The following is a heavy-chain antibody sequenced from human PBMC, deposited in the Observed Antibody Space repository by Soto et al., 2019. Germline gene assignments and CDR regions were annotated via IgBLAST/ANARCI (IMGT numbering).Heavy chain of an antibody. V-gene: IGHV3-30-3*01. CDR1: GFSFGTYA. D-gene: IGHD1-1*01. CDR2: IAYDGINT. CDR3: ARVTPGNNLYYFSGLDV. Sequence: PGGSLRLSCVASGFSFGTYAIHWVRQAPGKGLQWVALIAYDGINTYYADSVKGRFTISRDNSKNTLHLQMNSLRPEDTGVYFCARVTPGNNLYYFSGLDVWGQGTSVTVSS. J-gene: IGHJ6*02.